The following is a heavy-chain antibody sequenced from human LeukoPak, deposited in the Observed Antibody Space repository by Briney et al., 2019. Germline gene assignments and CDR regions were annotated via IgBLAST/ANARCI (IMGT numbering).Heavy chain of an antibody. CDR3: ARYCSGGSCYYYYYGMDV. D-gene: IGHD2-15*01. V-gene: IGHV3-11*01. CDR1: GFTFSDYY. CDR2: ISSSGSTI. J-gene: IGHJ6*02. Sequence: GGSLRLSCAASGFTFSDYYMSWIRQAPGKGLEWVSYISSSGSTIYYADSVKGRFTISRDNAKNSLYLQMNSLRAEDTAVYYCARYCSGGSCYYYYYGMDVWGQGTTVTVSS.